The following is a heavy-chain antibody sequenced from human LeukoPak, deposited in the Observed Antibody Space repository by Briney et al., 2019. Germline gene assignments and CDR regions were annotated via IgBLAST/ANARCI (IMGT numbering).Heavy chain of an antibody. V-gene: IGHV1-69*02. Sequence: ASVKVSCKASGGTFINYTISWVRQAPGQGLEWMGRIIPILVIANYAQKLQGRVTITADKSTSPAYMELSILRSEDTAVYYCARVTLPNDYSSAGYYYYMDVWGKGTTVTVSS. CDR1: GGTFINYT. CDR2: IIPILVIA. CDR3: ARVTLPNDYSSAGYYYYMDV. J-gene: IGHJ6*03. D-gene: IGHD4-11*01.